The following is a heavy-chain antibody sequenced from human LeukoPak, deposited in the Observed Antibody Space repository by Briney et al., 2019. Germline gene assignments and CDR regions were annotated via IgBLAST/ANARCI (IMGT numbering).Heavy chain of an antibody. D-gene: IGHD3-3*01. V-gene: IGHV4-38-2*02. CDR2: IYHSGST. J-gene: IGHJ4*02. Sequence: SETLSLTCTVSGYSISSGYYWGWIRQPPGKGLEWIGSIYHSGSTYYNPSLKSRVTISVDTSKNQFSLKLSSVTAADTAVYYCARGLRDFWSGYRTGYWGQGTLVTVSS. CDR3: ARGLRDFWSGYRTGY. CDR1: GYSISSGYY.